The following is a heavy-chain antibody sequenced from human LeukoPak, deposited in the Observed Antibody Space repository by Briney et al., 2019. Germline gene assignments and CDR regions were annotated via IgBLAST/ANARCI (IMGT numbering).Heavy chain of an antibody. CDR2: IYYSGST. CDR1: GGSISSYY. Sequence: SETLSLTCTVSGGSISSYYWSWIRQPPGKGLEWIGSIYYSGSTYYNPSLKSRVTISVDTSKNQFSLKLSSVTAADTAVYYCARVRGIAANYYGMDVWGQGTTVTVSS. V-gene: IGHV4-39*01. D-gene: IGHD6-13*01. J-gene: IGHJ6*02. CDR3: ARVRGIAANYYGMDV.